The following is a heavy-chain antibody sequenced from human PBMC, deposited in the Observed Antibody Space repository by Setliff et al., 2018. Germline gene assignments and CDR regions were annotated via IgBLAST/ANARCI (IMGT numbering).Heavy chain of an antibody. J-gene: IGHJ6*03. CDR2: INWNGGST. V-gene: IGHV3-20*04. CDR1: GFIFDDYG. CDR3: AKGVVASYYYMDV. D-gene: IGHD2-15*01. Sequence: GGSLRLSCAASGFIFDDYGMGWVRQVPGKGLEWVSGINWNGGSTSYADSVKGRFTISRDNAKNSLYLQMNSLRVEDTAFFYCAKGVVASYYYMDVWGKGTTVTVSS.